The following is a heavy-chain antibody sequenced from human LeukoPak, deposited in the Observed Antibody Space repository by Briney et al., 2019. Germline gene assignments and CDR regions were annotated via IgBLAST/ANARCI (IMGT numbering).Heavy chain of an antibody. Sequence: SSETLSLTCTVSGGSISDYYWTWIRQPPGKGLEWIAYIHSSGSTNYNPSLKSRVIISLDTSRSQLSLKLSSVTAADTAVYYCARIEGDNSLDYWGQGTLVTVSS. CDR2: IHSSGST. J-gene: IGHJ4*02. D-gene: IGHD3-16*01. CDR1: GGSISDYY. V-gene: IGHV4-59*01. CDR3: ARIEGDNSLDY.